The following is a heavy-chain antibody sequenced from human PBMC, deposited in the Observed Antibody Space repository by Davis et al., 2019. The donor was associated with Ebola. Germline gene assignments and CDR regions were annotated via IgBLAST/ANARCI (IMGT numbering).Heavy chain of an antibody. V-gene: IGHV1-2*04. J-gene: IGHJ4*02. Sequence: ASVKVSCKASGYTFTGYYMHWVRQAPGQGLEWMGWINPNSGGTNYAQKFQGWVTMTRDTSISTAYMELSSLRSEDTAVYYCARDQQLVHGRRYFDYWGQGTLVTVSS. CDR2: INPNSGGT. CDR3: ARDQQLVHGRRYFDY. CDR1: GYTFTGYY. D-gene: IGHD6-13*01.